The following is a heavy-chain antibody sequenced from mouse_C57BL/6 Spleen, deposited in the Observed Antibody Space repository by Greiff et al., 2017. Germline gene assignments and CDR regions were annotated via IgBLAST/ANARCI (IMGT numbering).Heavy chain of an antibody. CDR1: GYTFTSYW. D-gene: IGHD1-1*01. J-gene: IGHJ4*01. CDR2: IDPSDSYT. V-gene: IGHV1-59*01. CDR3: ARSGRPSVFYAMDY. Sequence: QVPLQQPGAELVRPGTSVQLSFKASGYTFTSYWMPWVKQRPGQGLEWIEVIDPSDSYTNYNQKFKGKATLTVDTSSSTAYMQLSSLTSKDSAVYYCARSGRPSVFYAMDYWGQGTSVTVSS.